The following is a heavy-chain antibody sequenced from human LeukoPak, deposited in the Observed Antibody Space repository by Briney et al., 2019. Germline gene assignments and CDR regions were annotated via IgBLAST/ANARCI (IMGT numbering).Heavy chain of an antibody. V-gene: IGHV3-30*02. CDR1: GFTFSSYG. D-gene: IGHD1-26*01. Sequence: PGGSLRLSCAASGFTFSSYGMHWVRQAPGKGLEWVAFIRYDGSNKYYADSVKGRFTISRDNSKNTLYLQMNSLRAEDTAVYYCAKGGFGGSYVVGAFDIWGQGTMVTVSS. CDR3: AKGGFGGSYVVGAFDI. J-gene: IGHJ3*02. CDR2: IRYDGSNK.